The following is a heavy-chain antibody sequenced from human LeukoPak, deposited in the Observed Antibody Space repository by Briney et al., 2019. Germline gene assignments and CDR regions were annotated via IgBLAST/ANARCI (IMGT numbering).Heavy chain of an antibody. V-gene: IGHV1-69*05. CDR3: VRVRRRGGYDFAY. J-gene: IGHJ4*02. CDR1: GGTFSSYA. CDR2: IIPIFGTA. Sequence: SVKVSCKASGGTFSSYAISWVRQAPGQGLEWMGGIIPIFGTANYAQKFQGRVTITTDESTSTAYMELSSLRSEDTAVYYCVRVRRRGGYDFAYWGQGTLVTVSS. D-gene: IGHD5-12*01.